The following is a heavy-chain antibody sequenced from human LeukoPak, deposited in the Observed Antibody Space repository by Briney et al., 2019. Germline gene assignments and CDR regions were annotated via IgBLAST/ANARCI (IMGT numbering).Heavy chain of an antibody. CDR3: ARHLAAAGTGFDY. V-gene: IGHV4-59*08. Sequence: SETLSLTCTVSGGSISSYYWSWIRQPPGKGLEWIGYIYYTGSTNYNPSRKSRVTISVDTSKNQFSLKVTSVTAADTAVYYCARHLAAAGTGFDYWGQGTLVTVSS. D-gene: IGHD6-13*01. CDR1: GGSISSYY. J-gene: IGHJ4*02. CDR2: IYYTGST.